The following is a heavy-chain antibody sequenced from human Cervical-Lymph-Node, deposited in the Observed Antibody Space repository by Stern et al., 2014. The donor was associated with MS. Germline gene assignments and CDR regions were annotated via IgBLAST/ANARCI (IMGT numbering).Heavy chain of an antibody. CDR3: VKRDGNFWSGYYDY. Sequence: EQLVESGGGVVQPGRSLRLSCAASGFNFSNYGMHWVRQAPGMGPAWAAIISYGVSKNYYEDYVKGRFSISRDNSKNTLYLQMNSLRVDDTAVYYCVKRDGNFWSGYYDYWGQGTPVTVSS. V-gene: IGHV3-30*18. D-gene: IGHD3-3*01. CDR2: ISYGVSKN. J-gene: IGHJ4*02. CDR1: GFNFSNYG.